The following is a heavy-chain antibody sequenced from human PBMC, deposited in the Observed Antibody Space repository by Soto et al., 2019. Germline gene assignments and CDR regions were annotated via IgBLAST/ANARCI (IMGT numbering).Heavy chain of an antibody. CDR2: INPNSGGT. Sequence: ASVKVSCKASGYTFTGYYMHWVRQAPGQGLEWMGWINPNSGGTNYAQKFQGWVTMTRDTSISTAYMELSRLRSDDTAVYYCARGQEVNWGSLNGFDYWGQGTLVTVSS. CDR3: ARGQEVNWGSLNGFDY. D-gene: IGHD7-27*01. J-gene: IGHJ4*02. V-gene: IGHV1-2*04. CDR1: GYTFTGYY.